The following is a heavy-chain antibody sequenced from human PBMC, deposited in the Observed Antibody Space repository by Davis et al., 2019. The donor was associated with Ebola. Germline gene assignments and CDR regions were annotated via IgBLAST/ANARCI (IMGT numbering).Heavy chain of an antibody. J-gene: IGHJ4*02. V-gene: IGHV3-23*01. CDR2: ISAIGGAT. CDR3: AKDLTSYYGSGDFFDY. Sequence: GESLKISCAASEFLFSSYAMSWVRQAPGRGLEWVSSISAIGGATFYADSVKGRIVMSRDNSNDTLYLRMNNLRAEDTAIYYCAKDLTSYYGSGDFFDYWGQGILVTVSS. D-gene: IGHD3-10*01. CDR1: EFLFSSYA.